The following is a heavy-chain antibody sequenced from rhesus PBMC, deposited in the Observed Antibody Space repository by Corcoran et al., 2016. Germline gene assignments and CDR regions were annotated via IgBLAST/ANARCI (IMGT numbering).Heavy chain of an antibody. Sequence: QLQLQESGPGLVKPSETLSVTCAVSGGSISSSYWSWIRQAPGKGLEWIGYIYGSGSSTNYNPSLKRRGTLSVDTSKNQLSLKLGSVTAADTAVYYCASDRGDASGVFDYWGQGVLVTVSS. D-gene: IGHD2-39*02. CDR1: GGSISSSY. V-gene: IGHV4-169*02. CDR2: IYGSGSST. CDR3: ASDRGDASGVFDY. J-gene: IGHJ4*01.